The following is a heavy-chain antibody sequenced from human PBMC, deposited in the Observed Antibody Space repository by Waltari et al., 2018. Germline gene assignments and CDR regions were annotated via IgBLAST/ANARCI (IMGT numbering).Heavy chain of an antibody. D-gene: IGHD1-1*01. CDR1: GYPFPSYD. J-gene: IGHJ6*02. Sequence: QVQLVQSGAEVKKPGASVKVSCKASGYPFPSYDLNWMRPATGQGLEWMGWMNPNSGNTGYAQKFQGRVTMTRNTSISTAYMELSSLRSEDTAVYYCARAGLEPRTPHGGMDVWGQGTTVTVSS. CDR2: MNPNSGNT. V-gene: IGHV1-8*01. CDR3: ARAGLEPRTPHGGMDV.